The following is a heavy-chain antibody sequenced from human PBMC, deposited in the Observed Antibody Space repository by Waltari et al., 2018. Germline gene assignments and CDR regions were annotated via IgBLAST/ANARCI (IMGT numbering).Heavy chain of an antibody. CDR2: ININGTTV. CDR3: ARSTRGSFDF. CDR1: GFAFGHYW. V-gene: IGHV3-74*03. Sequence: EVHLVESGGGLVRPGGSPGLPCVVSGFAFGHYWMHWGRQSPGKGLMWVSRININGTTVTYADSVKGRFTISRDNAKSTLYLEMQGLRADDTAIYYCARSTRGSFDFWGQGALVTVSS. D-gene: IGHD3-10*01. J-gene: IGHJ4*02.